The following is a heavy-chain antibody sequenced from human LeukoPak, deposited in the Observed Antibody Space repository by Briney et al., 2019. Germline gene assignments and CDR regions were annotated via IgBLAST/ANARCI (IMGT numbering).Heavy chain of an antibody. CDR2: IKQDGREK. Sequence: GGSLRLSCAASGFMFSTFWMSWVRQAPGKGLEWVANIKQDGREKYYVDSVKGRFTISRDNANNSVSLQMDSLRDEDTAVYYCARLKAGNWGPGSLVTVSS. J-gene: IGHJ4*01. CDR3: ARLKAGN. CDR1: GFMFSTFW. V-gene: IGHV3-7*03.